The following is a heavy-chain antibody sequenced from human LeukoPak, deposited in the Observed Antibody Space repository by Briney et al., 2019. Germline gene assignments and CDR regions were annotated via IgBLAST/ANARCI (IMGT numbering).Heavy chain of an antibody. Sequence: SETLSLTCTVSGGSISNYFWSWIRQPAGKGLEWIGRIYTGGSTNYNPSLKSRVTISVDTSKNQFSLKLSSVTTADTAVYYCARDRLRWPKIDYWGQGTLVTVSS. CDR2: IYTGGST. CDR3: ARDRLRWPKIDY. CDR1: GGSISNYF. V-gene: IGHV4-4*07. J-gene: IGHJ4*02. D-gene: IGHD4-23*01.